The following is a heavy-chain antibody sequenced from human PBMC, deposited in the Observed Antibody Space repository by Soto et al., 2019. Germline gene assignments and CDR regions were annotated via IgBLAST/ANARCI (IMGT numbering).Heavy chain of an antibody. CDR3: AKEVYGAARGAMDV. CDR2: INDNGGDT. V-gene: IGHV3-23*01. D-gene: IGHD2-8*01. CDR1: GFTFSNNV. Sequence: EVQLLESGGGLVQPGGSLRLSCAASGFTFSNNVMSWVRQARGKGLEWVSGINDNGGDTYYADSVKGRCTISRDNSKNTLYLQMNSLRAEDTAVYYCAKEVYGAARGAMDVWGQGTTVTVSS. J-gene: IGHJ6*02.